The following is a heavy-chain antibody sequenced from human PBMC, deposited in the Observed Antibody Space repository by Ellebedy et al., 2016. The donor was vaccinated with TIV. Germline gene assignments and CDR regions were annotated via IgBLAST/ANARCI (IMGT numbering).Heavy chain of an antibody. Sequence: MPSETLSLTCTVSGGSISSSSYYWGWIRQPPGMGLEWIGSIYYSGSTYYNPSLKSRVTISVDTSKNQFSLKLGSVTAADTAVYYCARPDGIQYDYWGQGTLVTVSS. CDR2: IYYSGST. D-gene: IGHD6-13*01. CDR3: ARPDGIQYDY. J-gene: IGHJ4*02. CDR1: GGSISSSSYY. V-gene: IGHV4-39*01.